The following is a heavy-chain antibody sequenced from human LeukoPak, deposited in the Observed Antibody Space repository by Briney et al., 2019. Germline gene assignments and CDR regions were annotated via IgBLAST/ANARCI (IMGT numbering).Heavy chain of an antibody. D-gene: IGHD6-6*01. CDR2: ISGSGGST. CDR3: XXHSSIAARPLDY. V-gene: IGHV3-23*01. J-gene: IGHJ4*02. Sequence: PGGSLRLSCAASGFTFGSYAMSWVRQAPGKGLEWVSAISGSGGSTYYADSVKGRFTISRDNSKNTLYLQMNSLRAEDTAVYYXXXHSSIAARPLDYWGQGTLVTVSS. CDR1: GFTFGSYA.